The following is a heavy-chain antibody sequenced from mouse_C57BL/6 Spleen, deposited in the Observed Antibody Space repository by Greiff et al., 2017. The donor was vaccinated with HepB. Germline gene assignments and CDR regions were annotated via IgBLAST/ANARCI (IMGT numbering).Heavy chain of an antibody. CDR2: IYPGSGST. CDR3: ASIYYDYGAGFAY. Sequence: QVHVKQPGAELVKPGASVKMSCKASGYTFTSYWITWVKQRPGQGLEWIGDIYPGSGSTNYNEKFKSKATLTVDTSSSTAYMQLSSLTSEDSAVYYCASIYYDYGAGFAYWGQGTLVTVSA. CDR1: GYTFTSYW. D-gene: IGHD2-4*01. J-gene: IGHJ3*01. V-gene: IGHV1-55*01.